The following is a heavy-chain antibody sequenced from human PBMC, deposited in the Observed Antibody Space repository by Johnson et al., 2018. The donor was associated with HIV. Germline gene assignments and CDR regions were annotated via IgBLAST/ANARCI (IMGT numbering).Heavy chain of an antibody. D-gene: IGHD2-21*01. CDR1: RFTFSSYA. CDR3: ASISLGAFDI. CDR2: ISANGDST. Sequence: EQLVESGGGLVQPGGSLRLSCAASRFTFSSYAMNWVRQAPGKGLEWVSSISANGDSTYYADSVKGRFTISSDNSKNTLYLQMGSLRAEDMAVYFCASISLGAFDIWGQGTMVTVSS. V-gene: IGHV3-23*04. J-gene: IGHJ3*02.